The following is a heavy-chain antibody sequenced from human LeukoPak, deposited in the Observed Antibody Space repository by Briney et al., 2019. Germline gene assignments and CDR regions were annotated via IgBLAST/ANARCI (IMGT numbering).Heavy chain of an antibody. V-gene: IGHV3-33*01. CDR2: VWSDGNGK. CDR1: GFTFSTYG. Sequence: GRSLRLSCAASGFTFSTYGMHWVRQAPGKGLEWVALVWSDGNGKFYADSVKGRFAISRDNAKNSLYLQMNSLRAEDTAVYYCARDYWFDPWGHGTLVTVSS. CDR3: ARDYWFDP. J-gene: IGHJ5*02.